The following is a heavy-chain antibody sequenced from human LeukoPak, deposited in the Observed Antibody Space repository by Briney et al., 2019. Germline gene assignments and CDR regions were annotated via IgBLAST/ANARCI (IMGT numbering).Heavy chain of an antibody. CDR1: GGSISSGDYY. Sequence: SQTLSLTCTVSGGSISSGDYYWSWIRQPPGKGLEWIGYIYYSGSTYYNPSLKGRVTISVDTSKNQFSLKLSSVTAADTAVYYCARGALYDFWSGYYIDYWGQGTLVTVSS. CDR3: ARGALYDFWSGYYIDY. CDR2: IYYSGST. J-gene: IGHJ4*02. D-gene: IGHD3-3*01. V-gene: IGHV4-30-4*08.